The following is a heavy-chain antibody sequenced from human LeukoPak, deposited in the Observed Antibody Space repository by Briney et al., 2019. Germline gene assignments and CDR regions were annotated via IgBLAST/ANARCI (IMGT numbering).Heavy chain of an antibody. CDR3: ARGIGYYYTMDV. Sequence: GGSLRLSCVACGFSFSDYYMSWIRQAPGRRLEWISYISGSGSDLYYADSVKGRFTIFRDNANNSLYLQMNSLRAEDTAVYYCARGIGYYYTMDVWGQGTTVTVSS. V-gene: IGHV3-11*01. J-gene: IGHJ6*02. D-gene: IGHD2-15*01. CDR2: ISGSGSDL. CDR1: GFSFSDYY.